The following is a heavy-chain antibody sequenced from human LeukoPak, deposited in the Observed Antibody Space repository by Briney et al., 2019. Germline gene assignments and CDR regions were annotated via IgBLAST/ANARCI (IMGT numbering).Heavy chain of an antibody. Sequence: SETLSLTCTVSGGSISSYYWSWIRQPPGKGLEWIGYIYYSGSTSYNPSLKSRVTISVDTSKNQFSLKLSSVTAADTAVYYCARVNKQLVRYYYYYMGVWGKGTTVTISS. J-gene: IGHJ6*03. CDR1: GGSISSYY. D-gene: IGHD6-13*01. V-gene: IGHV4-59*01. CDR3: ARVNKQLVRYYYYYMGV. CDR2: IYYSGST.